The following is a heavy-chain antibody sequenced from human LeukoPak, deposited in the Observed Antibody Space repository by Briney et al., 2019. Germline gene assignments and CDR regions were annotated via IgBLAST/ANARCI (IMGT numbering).Heavy chain of an antibody. J-gene: IGHJ4*02. Sequence: GESPKISCKGSGYSFTSYWIGWVPQMPGKGLEWMGLIYPGDSDTRYSPSFQGQVTISADKSIRTAYLQWSSLKASDTAMYYCARSYDSSGYYYGGVDYWGQGTLVTVSS. V-gene: IGHV5-51*01. D-gene: IGHD3-22*01. CDR1: GYSFTSYW. CDR3: ARSYDSSGYYYGGVDY. CDR2: IYPGDSDT.